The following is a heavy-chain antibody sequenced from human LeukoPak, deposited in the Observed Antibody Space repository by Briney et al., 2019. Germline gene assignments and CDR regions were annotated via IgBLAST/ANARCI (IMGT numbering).Heavy chain of an antibody. CDR3: AKDHVYSSGWTTDFDY. Sequence: SGGSLRLSCAASGFTFSSYAMSWVRQAPGKGLEWVSAISGSGGSTYSADSVKGRFTISRDNSKNTLYLQMNSLGAEDTAVYYCAKDHVYSSGWTTDFDYWGQGTLVTVSS. CDR2: ISGSGGST. D-gene: IGHD6-19*01. J-gene: IGHJ4*02. CDR1: GFTFSSYA. V-gene: IGHV3-23*01.